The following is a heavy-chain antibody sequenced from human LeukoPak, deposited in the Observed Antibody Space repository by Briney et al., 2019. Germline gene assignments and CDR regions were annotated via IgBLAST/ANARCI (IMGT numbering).Heavy chain of an antibody. CDR1: GDSISSYY. CDR2: IYYSGST. Sequence: SETLSLTCIVSGDSISSYYWSWIRQPPGKGLEWIGYIYYSGSTNYNPSLRSRVTISVDTSKNQFSLKLSSVTAADTAVYYCARGNIVATSLDYWGQGTLVTVSS. J-gene: IGHJ4*02. V-gene: IGHV4-59*01. D-gene: IGHD5-12*01. CDR3: ARGNIVATSLDY.